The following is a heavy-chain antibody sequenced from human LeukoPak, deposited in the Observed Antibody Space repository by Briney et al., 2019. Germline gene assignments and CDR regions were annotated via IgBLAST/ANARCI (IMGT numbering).Heavy chain of an antibody. D-gene: IGHD3-22*01. V-gene: IGHV4-4*02. J-gene: IGHJ4*02. CDR3: ARLDYYDSSAVY. CDR2: IYYSGST. CDR1: GGSISSSNW. Sequence: PSGTLSLTCAVSGGSISSSNWWSWVRQPPGKGLEWIGSIYYSGSTDYNPSLKSRVTISIDTSKNQLSLKLRSVTAADTAVYYCARLDYYDSSAVYWGQGTLVTVSS.